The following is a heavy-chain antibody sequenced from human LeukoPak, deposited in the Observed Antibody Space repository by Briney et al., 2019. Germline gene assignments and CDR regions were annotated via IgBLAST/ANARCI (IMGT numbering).Heavy chain of an antibody. J-gene: IGHJ6*02. Sequence: SETLSLTCTVSGGSISSYYWSWIRQPPGKGLEWIGYIYYSGSTNYNPSLKSRVTISVDTSKNQFSLKLSSVTAADTAVYYCARGPLNFVVVPAAVYYYYGMDVWGQGTTVTVSS. CDR3: ARGPLNFVVVPAAVYYYYGMDV. V-gene: IGHV4-59*01. D-gene: IGHD2-2*01. CDR1: GGSISSYY. CDR2: IYYSGST.